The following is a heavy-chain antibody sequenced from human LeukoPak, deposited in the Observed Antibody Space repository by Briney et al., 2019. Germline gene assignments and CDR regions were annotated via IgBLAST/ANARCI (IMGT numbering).Heavy chain of an antibody. V-gene: IGHV3-30*02. D-gene: IGHD3-10*01. CDR2: IRYDGSNK. CDR3: ARDFPNGSGTLSSAFDI. CDR1: GFTFSSYG. J-gene: IGHJ3*02. Sequence: PGGSLRLSCAASGFTFSSYGMHWVRQAPGKGLEWVAFIRYDGSNKYYADSVKGRFTISRDNSKNTLYLQMNSLRAEDTAVYYCARDFPNGSGTLSSAFDIWGQGTMVTVSS.